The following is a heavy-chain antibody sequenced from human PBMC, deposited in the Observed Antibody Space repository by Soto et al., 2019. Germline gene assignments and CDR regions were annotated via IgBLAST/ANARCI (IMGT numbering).Heavy chain of an antibody. CDR3: AFQTPKNSGGYSYYYYGMDV. CDR2: IIPIFGTA. D-gene: IGHD1-26*01. J-gene: IGHJ6*02. CDR1: GGTFSSYA. Sequence: ASVKVSCKASGGTFSSYAISWVRQAPGQGLEWMGGIIPIFGTANYAQKFQGRVTITADESTSTAYMELSSLRSEDTAVYYCAFQTPKNSGGYSYYYYGMDVWGQGTTVTVSS. V-gene: IGHV1-69*13.